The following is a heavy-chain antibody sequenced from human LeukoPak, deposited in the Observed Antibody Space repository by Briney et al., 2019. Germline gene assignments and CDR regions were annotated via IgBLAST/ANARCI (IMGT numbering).Heavy chain of an antibody. CDR3: ARGDGYNYDY. V-gene: IGHV5-51*01. CDR2: LYTGDSDT. Sequence: GESLKISCKTSGYNFVTYWIGWGRQMPGKGREWLGLLYTGDSDTRYSPSFQGQVTMSADKSISTAYLQWNSLKASDTAIYYCARGDGYNYDYWGQGTLVTVSS. J-gene: IGHJ4*02. CDR1: GYNFVTYW. D-gene: IGHD5-24*01.